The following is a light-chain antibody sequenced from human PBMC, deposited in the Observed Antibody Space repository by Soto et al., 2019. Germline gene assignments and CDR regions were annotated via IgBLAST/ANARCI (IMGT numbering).Light chain of an antibody. Sequence: DIQMTQSPSSLSASVADRVTITCRASQGISNYLAWYQQKPGKVPKILIYNESILQSGVPSRLSGSGSGTDFTLTISSLQPEDVATYYCQKYKSSPWTVGQGTKVEIK. V-gene: IGKV1-27*01. CDR1: QGISNY. CDR3: QKYKSSPWT. J-gene: IGKJ1*01. CDR2: NES.